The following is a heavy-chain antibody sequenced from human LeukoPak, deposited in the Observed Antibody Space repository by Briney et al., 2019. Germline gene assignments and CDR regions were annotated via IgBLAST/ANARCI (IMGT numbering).Heavy chain of an antibody. Sequence: GASVKVSCKASGYTFTSYDINWVRQATGQGLEWMGWMNPNSGNTGYAQKFQGRVTMTRNTSISTAYMELSSLRSEDTVVYYCARGRSSSAPDDDYWGQGTLVTVSS. V-gene: IGHV1-8*01. CDR2: MNPNSGNT. CDR3: ARGRSSSAPDDDY. D-gene: IGHD6-6*01. J-gene: IGHJ4*02. CDR1: GYTFTSYD.